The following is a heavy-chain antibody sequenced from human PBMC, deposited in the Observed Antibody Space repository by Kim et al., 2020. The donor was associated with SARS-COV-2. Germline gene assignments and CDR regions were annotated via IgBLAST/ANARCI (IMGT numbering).Heavy chain of an antibody. Sequence: ASVKVSCKASGYTFTSYAMHWVRQAPGQRLEWMGWINAGNGNTKYSQKFQGRVTITRDTSASTAYMELSSLRSEDTAVYYCARPSMVRGVNFAFDIWGQGTMVTVSS. CDR2: INAGNGNT. D-gene: IGHD3-10*01. CDR3: ARPSMVRGVNFAFDI. V-gene: IGHV1-3*01. CDR1: GYTFTSYA. J-gene: IGHJ3*02.